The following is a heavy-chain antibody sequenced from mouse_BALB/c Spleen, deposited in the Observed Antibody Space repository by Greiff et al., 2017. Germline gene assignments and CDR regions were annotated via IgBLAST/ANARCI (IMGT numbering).Heavy chain of an antibody. Sequence: EVQVVESGAELVRSGASVKLSCTASGFNIKDYYMHWVKQRPEQGLEWIGWIDPENGDTEYAPKFQGKATMTADTSSNTAYLQLSSLTSEDTAVYYCNACPTMITSYWYFDVWGAGTTVTVSS. CDR3: NACPTMITSYWYFDV. CDR1: GFNIKDYY. D-gene: IGHD2-4*01. J-gene: IGHJ1*01. CDR2: IDPENGDT. V-gene: IGHV14-4*02.